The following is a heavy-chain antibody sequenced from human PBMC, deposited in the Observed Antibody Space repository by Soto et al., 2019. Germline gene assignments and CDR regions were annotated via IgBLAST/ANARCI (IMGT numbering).Heavy chain of an antibody. CDR1: GFTFSSHA. CDR3: ARDPGYSGFDFDY. D-gene: IGHD5-12*01. V-gene: IGHV3-33*01. J-gene: IGHJ4*02. Sequence: QVQLVESGGGVVQPGRSLRLSCAASGFTFSSHAMHWVRQAPGKGLEWVAVIWYDGSKKYYADAVKGGFTVARDDSKNTLSLQMNSLRVADTDVYYCARDPGYSGFDFDYWGQGTLVTVSS. CDR2: IWYDGSKK.